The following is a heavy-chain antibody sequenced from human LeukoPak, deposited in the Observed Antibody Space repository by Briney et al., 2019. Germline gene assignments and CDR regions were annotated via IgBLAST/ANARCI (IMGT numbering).Heavy chain of an antibody. CDR2: ISSSGTTM. CDR1: GGSISTSNYY. Sequence: LSLTCTVSGGSISTSNYYWGWIRQTPGQGLEWVSYISSSGTTMEYSKSVKGRFTISRDNAKDSLYLQMNSLEAEDTAFYYCAKGHTYGMIWGQGTLVSVSS. D-gene: IGHD2-8*01. J-gene: IGHJ4*02. V-gene: IGHV3-11*01. CDR3: AKGHTYGMI.